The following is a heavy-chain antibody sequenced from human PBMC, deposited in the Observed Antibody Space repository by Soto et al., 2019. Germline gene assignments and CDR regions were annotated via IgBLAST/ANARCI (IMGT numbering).Heavy chain of an antibody. Sequence: EVQQLESGGGLVQPGGSLRLSCAASGLTFSSYAMSWVRQAPGKGLEWVSAISGSGGSTYYADSVKGRFTISRDNSKNTRYLQMNSLRAEDTAVYYCAIHSIGWYGPFDYWGQGTLVTVSS. CDR2: ISGSGGST. CDR3: AIHSIGWYGPFDY. V-gene: IGHV3-23*01. J-gene: IGHJ4*02. D-gene: IGHD6-19*01. CDR1: GLTFSSYA.